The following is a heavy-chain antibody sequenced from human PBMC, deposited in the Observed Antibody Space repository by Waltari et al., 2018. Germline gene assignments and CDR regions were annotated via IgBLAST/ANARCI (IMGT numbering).Heavy chain of an antibody. CDR3: ATSLDAAGND. J-gene: IGHJ4*02. D-gene: IGHD5-18*01. CDR2: INHDGSGK. CDR1: GFTFSSFG. V-gene: IGHV3-7*01. Sequence: EVQLVESGGGLVQTGGSLRLSCAASGFTFSSFGMSWVRQAPGKGLEWLANINHDGSGKFFLGSVKGRFTISRDNAKNSVYLQMNSLTGEDTAVYYCATSLDAAGNDWGQGTLVTVSS.